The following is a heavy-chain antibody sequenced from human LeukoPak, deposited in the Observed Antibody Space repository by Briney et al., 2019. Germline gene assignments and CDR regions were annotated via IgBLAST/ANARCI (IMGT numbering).Heavy chain of an antibody. J-gene: IGHJ4*02. CDR2: VKQDGSEK. D-gene: IGHD6-6*01. Sequence: PGGSLRLSCAASGFTFSTYWMSWVRQAPGKGLEWVANVKQDGSEKYYVDSVKGRFTISRDNAKNSLYLQMNSLRAEDTAVYYCARDGSSSEFFDYWGQGTLVTVSS. CDR1: GFTFSTYW. V-gene: IGHV3-7*01. CDR3: ARDGSSSEFFDY.